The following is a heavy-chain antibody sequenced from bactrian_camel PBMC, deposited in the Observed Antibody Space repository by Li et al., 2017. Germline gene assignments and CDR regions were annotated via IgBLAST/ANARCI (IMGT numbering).Heavy chain of an antibody. J-gene: IGHJ4*01. CDR3: AADPIRGGGWWLPPMVLKPQGYNY. D-gene: IGHD6*01. CDR1: GYIYGNYY. CDR2: VYTSMYTSGGRT. V-gene: IGHV3S53*01. Sequence: HVQLVESGGGSVQAGGTLRLSCAASGYIYGNYYMGWFRQAPGQEREGVATVYTSMYTSGGRTYYPDSVKGRFAISQDSAVNTVYLQMNSLNVEDTAMYYCAADPIRGGGWWLPPMVLKPQGYNYWGQGTQVTVS.